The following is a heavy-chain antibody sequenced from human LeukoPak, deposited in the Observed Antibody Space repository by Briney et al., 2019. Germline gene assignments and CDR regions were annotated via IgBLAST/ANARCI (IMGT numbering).Heavy chain of an antibody. D-gene: IGHD6-13*01. CDR1: GFTFDDYA. CDR3: AKGSQLVRSFFDY. CDR2: ISWNSGSI. V-gene: IGHV3-9*01. Sequence: GGSLRLSCAASGFTFDDYAMHWVRQAPGKGLEWVSGISWNSGSIGYADSVKGRFTISRGNAKNSLYLQMNSLRAEDTALYYCAKGSQLVRSFFDYWGQGTLVTVSS. J-gene: IGHJ4*02.